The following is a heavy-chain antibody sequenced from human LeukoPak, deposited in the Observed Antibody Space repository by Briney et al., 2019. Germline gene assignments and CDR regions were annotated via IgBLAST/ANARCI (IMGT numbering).Heavy chain of an antibody. CDR2: INAGNGNT. J-gene: IGHJ4*02. CDR1: GYTFTSYY. V-gene: IGHV1-3*03. D-gene: IGHD2-15*01. Sequence: ASVKVSCKASGYTFTSYYMHWVRQAPGQRLEWMGWINAGNGNTKYSQEFQGRVTITRDTSASTAYMELSSLRSEDMAVYYCARLDSLGYCSGGSCRHFLNDYWGQGTLVTVSS. CDR3: ARLDSLGYCSGGSCRHFLNDY.